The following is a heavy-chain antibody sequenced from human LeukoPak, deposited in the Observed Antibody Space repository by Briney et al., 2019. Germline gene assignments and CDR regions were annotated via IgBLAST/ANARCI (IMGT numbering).Heavy chain of an antibody. CDR3: TSERSGAEQFDK. CDR1: GFTFSNYV. D-gene: IGHD1/OR15-1a*01. J-gene: IGHJ4*02. Sequence: GGSLRLSCAASGFTFSNYVMHWVRQAPGKGLEWVALAWDDGSMKFYGDSVRGRFTISRDNSKNTVDLQMDSLRVEDTAVYYCTSERSGAEQFDKWGRGTLVTVSS. V-gene: IGHV3-33*01. CDR2: AWDDGSMK.